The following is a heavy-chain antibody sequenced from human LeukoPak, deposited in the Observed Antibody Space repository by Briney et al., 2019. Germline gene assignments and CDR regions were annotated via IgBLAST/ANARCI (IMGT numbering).Heavy chain of an antibody. CDR2: IYSGGST. V-gene: IGHV3-66*04. CDR3: ARHKQQQLVPLLGGGNWFDP. CDR1: GFTVSSNY. J-gene: IGHJ5*02. Sequence: GGSLRLSCAASGFTVSSNYMTWVRQAPGKGLEWVSVIYSGGSTYYADSVKGRFTISRDNSKDTLYLQMNSLRAEDTAVYYCARHKQQQLVPLLGGGNWFDPWGQGTLVTVSS. D-gene: IGHD6-13*01.